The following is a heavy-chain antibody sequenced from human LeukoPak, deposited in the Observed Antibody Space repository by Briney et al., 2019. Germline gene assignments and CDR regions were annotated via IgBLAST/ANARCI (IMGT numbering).Heavy chain of an antibody. CDR2: INHSGST. D-gene: IGHD5-18*01. CDR3: ASRRGYSYGFYAFDI. CDR1: GGSFSGYY. V-gene: IGHV4-34*01. Sequence: SETLSLTCAVYGGSFSGYYWSWIRQPPGKGLEWIGEINHSGSTNYNPSLKSRVTISVDTSKNQFSLKLSSVTAADTAVYYCASRRGYSYGFYAFDIWGQGTMVTVSS. J-gene: IGHJ3*02.